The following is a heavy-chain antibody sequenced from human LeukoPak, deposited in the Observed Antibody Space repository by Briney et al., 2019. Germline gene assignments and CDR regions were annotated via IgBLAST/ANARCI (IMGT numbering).Heavy chain of an antibody. J-gene: IGHJ4*02. Sequence: SETLSLTCTVSGGSISSYYWSWIRQPPGKGLEWIGYIYYSGSTNYNPSLKSRVTISVDTSKNQFSLELSSVTAADTAVYYCARGFSSGWFNYWGQGTLVTVSS. D-gene: IGHD6-19*01. CDR1: GGSISSYY. CDR2: IYYSGST. V-gene: IGHV4-59*01. CDR3: ARGFSSGWFNY.